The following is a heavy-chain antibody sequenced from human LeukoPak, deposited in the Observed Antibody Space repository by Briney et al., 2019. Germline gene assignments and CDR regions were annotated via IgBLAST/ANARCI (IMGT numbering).Heavy chain of an antibody. CDR3: AREENPIAVAVISAFDI. J-gene: IGHJ3*02. CDR2: ISAYNGNT. CDR1: GYTFTSYG. V-gene: IGHV1-18*01. Sequence: GASVKVSCKASGYTFTSYGISWVRQAPGQGLEWMGWISAYNGNTNYAQKLQGRVTMTTDTSTSTAYMELRSLRSDDTAVYYCAREENPIAVAVISAFDIWGQGTMVTVSS. D-gene: IGHD6-19*01.